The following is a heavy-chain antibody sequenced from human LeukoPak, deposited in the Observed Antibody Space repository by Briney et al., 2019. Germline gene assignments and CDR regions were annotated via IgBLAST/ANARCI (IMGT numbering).Heavy chain of an antibody. V-gene: IGHV4-61*02. CDR1: GGSISSISYY. CDR3: ARADDLGYCSGGSCYSYYYYMDV. D-gene: IGHD2-15*01. Sequence: SENLSLTCTVSGGSISSISYYWSWIRQPAGKGLEWIGRIYTSGSTHYNPSLKSRVTMSVDTSKNQFSLKLSSVTAADTAVYYCARADDLGYCSGGSCYSYYYYMDVWGKGTTVTISS. J-gene: IGHJ6*03. CDR2: IYTSGST.